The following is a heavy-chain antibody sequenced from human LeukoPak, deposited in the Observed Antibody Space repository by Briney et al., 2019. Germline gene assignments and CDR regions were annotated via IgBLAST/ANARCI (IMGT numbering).Heavy chain of an antibody. D-gene: IGHD3-9*01. J-gene: IGHJ4*02. CDR2: IIPIFGTA. CDR3: ASLYDILGPGGGDY. V-gene: IGHV1-69*05. CDR1: GGTFSSYA. Sequence: ASVKVSCKASGGTFSSYAISWVRQAPGQGLEWMGRIIPIFGTANYAQKFQGRVTITTDESTSTAYMELSSLRSEDTAVYYCASLYDILGPGGGDYWGQRTLVAVSS.